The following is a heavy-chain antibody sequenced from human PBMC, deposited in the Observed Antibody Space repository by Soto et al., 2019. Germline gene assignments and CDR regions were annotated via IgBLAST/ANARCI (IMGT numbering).Heavy chain of an antibody. CDR3: AKRRGAGGHFDY. V-gene: IGHV3-23*01. J-gene: IGHJ4*02. D-gene: IGHD2-15*01. CDR2: VSIGGST. CDR1: GFTFSSYA. Sequence: VVSRIISCAASGFTFSSYAMGWVRQGPGKGLEWVAVVSIGGSTHYADSVRGRFTISRDNSKNTLSLQMNSLTAEDTAVYFCAKRRGAGGHFDYWGQGALVTVSS.